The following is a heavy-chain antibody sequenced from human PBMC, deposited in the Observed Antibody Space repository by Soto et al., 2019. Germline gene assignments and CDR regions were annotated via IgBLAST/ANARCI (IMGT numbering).Heavy chain of an antibody. CDR2: INHSGST. V-gene: IGHV4-34*01. J-gene: IGHJ4*02. CDR3: ARGRAAGGREFDY. Sequence: SETLSLTCAVYGGSFSGYYWSWIRQPPGKGLEWIGEINHSGSTNYNPSLKSRVTISVDTSKNQFSLKLSSVTAADTAVYYCARGRAAGGREFDYWGQGTLVTVSS. CDR1: GGSFSGYY. D-gene: IGHD2-15*01.